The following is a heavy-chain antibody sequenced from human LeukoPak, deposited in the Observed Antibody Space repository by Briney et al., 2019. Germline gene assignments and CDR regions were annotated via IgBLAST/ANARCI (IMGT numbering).Heavy chain of an antibody. CDR2: IYYSGST. CDR3: ARDVYSGSHGGWYFDL. Sequence: NPSETLSLTCTVSGGSISSGDYYWSWIRQPPGKGLEWIGYIYYSGSTYYNPSLKSRVNISVDTSKNQFSLKLGSVTAADTAVYYCARDVYSGSHGGWYFDLWGRGTLVTVSS. J-gene: IGHJ2*01. CDR1: GGSISSGDYY. D-gene: IGHD1-26*01. V-gene: IGHV4-30-4*08.